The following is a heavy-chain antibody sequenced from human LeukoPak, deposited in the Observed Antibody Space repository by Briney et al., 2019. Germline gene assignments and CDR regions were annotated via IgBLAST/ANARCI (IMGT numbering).Heavy chain of an antibody. CDR3: ARGRQEVSMIVVVMTAVSYYLDV. CDR2: INLRGRI. D-gene: IGHD3-22*01. V-gene: IGHV4-34*01. CDR1: GGSFSGYY. Sequence: PSETLSLTCAVYGGSFSGYYRTWIRQAPGKGLEWIGEINLRGRISYNPSLKSRLTISVDASKNQFSLNLRSLTAADTAVYYCARGRQEVSMIVVVMTAVSYYLDVWGKGTTVTVS. J-gene: IGHJ6*03.